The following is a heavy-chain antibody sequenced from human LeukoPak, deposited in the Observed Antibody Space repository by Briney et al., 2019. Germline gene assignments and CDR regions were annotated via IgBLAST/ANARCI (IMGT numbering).Heavy chain of an antibody. CDR1: GYSISSGYY. CDR3: ARDGKYCSSTSCFNWFDP. J-gene: IGHJ5*02. V-gene: IGHV4-38-2*02. CDR2: IYHSGST. D-gene: IGHD2-2*01. Sequence: PSETLSLTCAVSGYSISSGYYWGWIRQPPGKGLEWIGSIYHSGSTYYNPSLKSRVTISVDTSKNQFPLKLSSVTAADTAVYYCARDGKYCSSTSCFNWFDPWGQGTLVTVSS.